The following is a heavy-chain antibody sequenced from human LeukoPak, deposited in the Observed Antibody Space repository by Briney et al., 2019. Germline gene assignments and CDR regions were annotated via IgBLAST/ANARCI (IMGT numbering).Heavy chain of an antibody. Sequence: GGSLRLSCAASGFIFSSYDMYWVRQAPGKGLEWVAVISNDGNNKQYADSVKGRFTISRDNSKNTLYLQMNSPRADDTAVYHCAKDGPMRVFDYWGQGTLVTVSS. V-gene: IGHV3-30*18. J-gene: IGHJ4*02. CDR2: ISNDGNNK. CDR3: AKDGPMRVFDY. CDR1: GFIFSSYD.